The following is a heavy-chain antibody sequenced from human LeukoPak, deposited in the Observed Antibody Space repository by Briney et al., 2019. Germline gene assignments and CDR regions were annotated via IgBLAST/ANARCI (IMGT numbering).Heavy chain of an antibody. CDR1: GFTFSSYA. V-gene: IGHV3-64*01. Sequence: GGSLRLSCAASGFTFSSYAMHWVRQAPGKGLEYVSAISSNGGITYYANSVKGRFTISRDNSKNTMYLQMGSLRAEDMAVYYCARAGSGWYSMVVWGQGTTVTVSS. J-gene: IGHJ6*02. CDR3: ARAGSGWYSMVV. CDR2: ISSNGGIT. D-gene: IGHD6-19*01.